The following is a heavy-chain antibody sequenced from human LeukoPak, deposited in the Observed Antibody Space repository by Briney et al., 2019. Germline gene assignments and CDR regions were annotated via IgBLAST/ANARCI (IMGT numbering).Heavy chain of an antibody. Sequence: GGSLRLSCAASGFTFSSYGMHWVRQAPGKGLEWGAFIRYDGSNKYYADSVKGRFTISRDNSKNTLYLQMNSMRAEDTAVYYCAKAFEAYSSSWYGTWFDPWGQGTLVTVSS. CDR1: GFTFSSYG. D-gene: IGHD6-13*01. J-gene: IGHJ5*02. V-gene: IGHV3-30*02. CDR2: IRYDGSNK. CDR3: AKAFEAYSSSWYGTWFDP.